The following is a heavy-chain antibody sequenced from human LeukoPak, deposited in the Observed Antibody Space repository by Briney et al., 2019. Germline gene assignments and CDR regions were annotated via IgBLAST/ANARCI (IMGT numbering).Heavy chain of an antibody. V-gene: IGHV3-48*01. CDR2: ISSTSSTI. J-gene: IGHJ4*02. CDR3: ARRLDY. Sequence: GGPLRLSCAASGFTLSTYSMNWVRQVPGKGLEWVSYISSTSSTIYYADSVKGRFTISRDNAKNSLYLQMNSLRAEDTAVYYCARRLDYWGQGTLVTVSS. CDR1: GFTLSTYS.